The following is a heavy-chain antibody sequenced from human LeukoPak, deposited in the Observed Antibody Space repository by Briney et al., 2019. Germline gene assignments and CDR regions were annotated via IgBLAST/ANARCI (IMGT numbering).Heavy chain of an antibody. D-gene: IGHD6-19*01. CDR3: AKVPAGNKVEY. Sequence: GGSLRLSCAASGVTFTNYAMTWVRRAPGKGLEWVSGISISGGSTDYADFVKGRFTISRDNSKNTLYLQMNSLRAEDTAVYYCAKVPAGNKVEYWGQGTLVTVSS. J-gene: IGHJ4*02. CDR2: ISISGGST. CDR1: GVTFTNYA. V-gene: IGHV3-23*01.